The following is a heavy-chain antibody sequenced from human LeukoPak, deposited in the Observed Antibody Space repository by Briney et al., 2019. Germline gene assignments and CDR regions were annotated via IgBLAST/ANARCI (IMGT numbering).Heavy chain of an antibody. CDR1: GFTFSSYT. V-gene: IGHV3-23*01. D-gene: IGHD6-13*01. J-gene: IGHJ4*02. CDR3: AKAGSASWYDY. CDR2: INNSGGRT. Sequence: GRSLRLSCAASGFTFSSYTMGWVRQAPGKGLEWVSDINNSGGRTYYADSVKGRFTISRDNSKNTIYLQMNSLRVEDTAVYYCAKAGSASWYDYWGQGTLVTVSS.